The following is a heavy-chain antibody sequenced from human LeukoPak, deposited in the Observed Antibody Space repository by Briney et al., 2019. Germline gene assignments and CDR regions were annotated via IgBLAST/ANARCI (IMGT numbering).Heavy chain of an antibody. Sequence: GASVKVSCKASGYTFTGYYMHWVRQAPGQGLGWMGWINPNSGGTNYAQKFQGRVTMTRDTSISTAYMELSRLRSDDTAVYYCARDSSSRKNNWFDPWGQGTLVTVSS. D-gene: IGHD6-13*01. CDR2: INPNSGGT. J-gene: IGHJ5*02. CDR1: GYTFTGYY. CDR3: ARDSSSRKNNWFDP. V-gene: IGHV1-2*02.